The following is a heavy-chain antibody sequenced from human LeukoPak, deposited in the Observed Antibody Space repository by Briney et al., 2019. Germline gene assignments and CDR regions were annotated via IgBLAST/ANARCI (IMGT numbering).Heavy chain of an antibody. V-gene: IGHV3-20*04. CDR2: IHWNGDRT. CDR3: ARVVSYYDSSGYYGWLVN. CDR1: GFTFDDYG. D-gene: IGHD3-22*01. J-gene: IGHJ4*02. Sequence: GGSLRLSCAASGFTFDDYGMSWARQAPGKGLEWVSGIHWNGDRTGYADSVKGRFTISRDNAKNFLYLQMNSLRAEDTALYYCARVVSYYDSSGYYGWLVNWGQGTLVTVSS.